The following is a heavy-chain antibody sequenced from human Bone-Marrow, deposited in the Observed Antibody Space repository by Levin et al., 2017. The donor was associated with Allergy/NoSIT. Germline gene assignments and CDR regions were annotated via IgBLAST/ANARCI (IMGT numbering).Heavy chain of an antibody. V-gene: IGHV1-2*02. CDR2: SNPNNGGT. CDR1: GYTFTGYY. Sequence: PGESLKISCKASGYTFTGYYMHWVRQAPGQGLEWMGWSNPNNGGTNYAQKFQGRVTMTRDTSITTGYMELSSLRSDDTAIYYCARDRGVRGMTNDAFDIWGQGTMVTVSS. D-gene: IGHD3-10*01. J-gene: IGHJ3*02. CDR3: ARDRGVRGMTNDAFDI.